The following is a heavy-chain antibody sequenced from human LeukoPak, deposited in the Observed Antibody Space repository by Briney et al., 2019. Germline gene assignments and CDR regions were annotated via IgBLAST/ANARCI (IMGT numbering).Heavy chain of an antibody. CDR1: GFTFSNYA. CDR3: ARDRGSIAAAGLGWFDP. CDR2: ISSSGDGT. Sequence: LSGGSLRLSCVGSGFTFSNYAMTWVRQGPGKGLEWVSTISSSGDGTFYADSVKGRFTVSRDNSKNTLYLQMNSLRAEDTAVYYCARDRGSIAAAGLGWFDPWGQGTLVTVSS. D-gene: IGHD6-13*01. V-gene: IGHV3-23*01. J-gene: IGHJ5*02.